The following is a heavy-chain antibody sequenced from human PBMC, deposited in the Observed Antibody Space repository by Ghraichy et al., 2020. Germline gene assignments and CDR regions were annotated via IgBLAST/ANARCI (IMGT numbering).Heavy chain of an antibody. Sequence: GESLRLSCEDSGFTFSRYWMSWVRQAPGKGLEWVANIKQDGSEKYYVDSVKGRFTISRDNAKNSLYLQMNSLRAEDTAVYYCARARTYWFDPWGQGTLVTVSS. V-gene: IGHV3-7*03. CDR2: IKQDGSEK. CDR3: ARARTYWFDP. J-gene: IGHJ5*02. CDR1: GFTFSRYW. D-gene: IGHD1-7*01.